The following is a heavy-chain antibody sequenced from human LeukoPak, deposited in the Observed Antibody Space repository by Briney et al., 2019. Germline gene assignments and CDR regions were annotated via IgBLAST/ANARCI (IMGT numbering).Heavy chain of an antibody. Sequence: PSETLSLTCTVSGGSISSSSYYWGWIRQPPGKGLEWIGSIYYSGSTYYNPSLKSRVTMSIDTSKNQFSLKLRSVIAADTAVYYCASSDFWRGYGDYWGQGTLVTVSS. CDR1: GGSISSSSYY. CDR2: IYYSGST. CDR3: ASSDFWRGYGDY. J-gene: IGHJ4*02. V-gene: IGHV4-39*07. D-gene: IGHD3-3*01.